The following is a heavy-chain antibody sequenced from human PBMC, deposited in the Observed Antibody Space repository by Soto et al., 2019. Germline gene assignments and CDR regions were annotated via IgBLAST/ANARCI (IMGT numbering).Heavy chain of an antibody. V-gene: IGHV3-48*01. CDR3: ARGRRYCSSTSCYPYYYYYYMDV. Sequence: EVQLVESVGGLVQPGGSLRLSCAASGFTFSSYSMHWVRQAPGKGLEWVSYISSSSSTIYYADSVKGRFTISRDKAKNSLYLQMNSLRAEDTAVYYCARGRRYCSSTSCYPYYYYYYMDVWGKGTTVTVSS. J-gene: IGHJ6*03. CDR1: GFTFSSYS. CDR2: ISSSSSTI. D-gene: IGHD2-2*01.